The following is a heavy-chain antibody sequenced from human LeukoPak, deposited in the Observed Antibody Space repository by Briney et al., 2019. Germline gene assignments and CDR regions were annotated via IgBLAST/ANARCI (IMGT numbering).Heavy chain of an antibody. CDR3: ARRVATAYNWFDP. D-gene: IGHD5-12*01. J-gene: IGHJ5*02. V-gene: IGHV4-39*01. CDR2: IYYSGST. Sequence: PSETLSLTCTVSGGSISSSSYYWGWIRQPPGKGLEWIGSIYYSGSTYYNPSLQSRVTISVDTSKNQFSLKLSSVTAADTAVYYCARRVATAYNWFDPWGQGTLVTVSS. CDR1: GGSISSSSYY.